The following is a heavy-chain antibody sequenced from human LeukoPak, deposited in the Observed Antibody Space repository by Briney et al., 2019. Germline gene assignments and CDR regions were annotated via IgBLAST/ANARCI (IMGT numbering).Heavy chain of an antibody. CDR3: ARRYCSGGSCYDWFDS. J-gene: IGHJ5*01. CDR2: ISSSSIYI. D-gene: IGHD2-15*01. CDR1: GFTFSSYT. Sequence: GGSLRLSCAASGFTFSSYTMNWVRQAPGKGLEWVSSISSSSIYIYYADPLKGRFTISRDNAKNSIYLQMNSLRAEDTAVYYCARRYCSGGSCYDWFDSWGQGTLVTVSS. V-gene: IGHV3-21*01.